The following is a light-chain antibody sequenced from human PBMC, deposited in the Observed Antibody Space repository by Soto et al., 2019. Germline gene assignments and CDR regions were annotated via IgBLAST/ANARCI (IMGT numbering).Light chain of an antibody. CDR1: SGHSSYI. V-gene: IGLV4-60*02. J-gene: IGLJ2*01. CDR3: ETWDSNPSVV. Sequence: QSVLTQSSSASASLGSSVKLTCTLSSGHSSYIIAWHQQQPGKAPRYLMKLEGSGSYNKGSGVPDRFSGSSSGADRYLTISNLQFEDEADYYCETWDSNPSVVFGGGTKLTVL. CDR2: LEGSGSY.